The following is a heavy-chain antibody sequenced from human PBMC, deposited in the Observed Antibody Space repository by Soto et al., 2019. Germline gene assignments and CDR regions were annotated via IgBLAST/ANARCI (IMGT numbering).Heavy chain of an antibody. V-gene: IGHV3-66*01. J-gene: IGHJ4*02. CDR3: ARGGFDS. CDR2: IFSGGDT. CDR1: GFTVSDSF. Sequence: EVQLVESGGGLVQPGGSLRLSCAASGFTVSDSFMSWVRQAPGKGLEWVSTIFSGGDTYYADSVKGRFSISRDNSKHTLYLQMSTLRAEATALFYCARGGFDSWGQGTLVTVSS.